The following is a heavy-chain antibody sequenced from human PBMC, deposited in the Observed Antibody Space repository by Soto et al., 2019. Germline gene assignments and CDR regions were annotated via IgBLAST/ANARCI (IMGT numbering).Heavy chain of an antibody. CDR1: GFTFSNFG. V-gene: IGHV3-30*18. Sequence: GGSLRLSCAASGFTFSNFGMHWVRQAPGKGLEWVAVISYDGSVEYYPDSVKGRFTISRDNSKNTLYLQMNSLRVEDTAHYYCAKGGCSATNCLPRTPTNDNWGQGTLVTVSS. D-gene: IGHD2-2*01. J-gene: IGHJ4*02. CDR3: AKGGCSATNCLPRTPTNDN. CDR2: ISYDGSVE.